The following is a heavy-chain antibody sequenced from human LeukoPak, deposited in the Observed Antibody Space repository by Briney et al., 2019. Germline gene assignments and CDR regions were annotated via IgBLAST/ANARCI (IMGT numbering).Heavy chain of an antibody. D-gene: IGHD5-24*01. CDR1: GFTFDDYA. J-gene: IGHJ3*02. Sequence: GGSLRLSCAASGFTFDDYAMHWVRQAPGKGLEWVSGISWNSGSIGYADSVKGRFTISRDNAKNSLYPQMNSLRAEDMALYYCAKGEMATTPFAFGIWGQGTMVTVSS. V-gene: IGHV3-9*03. CDR3: AKGEMATTPFAFGI. CDR2: ISWNSGSI.